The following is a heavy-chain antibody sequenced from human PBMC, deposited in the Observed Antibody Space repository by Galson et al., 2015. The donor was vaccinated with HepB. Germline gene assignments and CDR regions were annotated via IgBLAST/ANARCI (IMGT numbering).Heavy chain of an antibody. D-gene: IGHD6-13*01. CDR2: IYYSGST. Sequence: TLSLTCPVSGGSISSSSYYWGWIRQPPGKGLEWIGSIYYSGSTYYNPSLKSRVTISVDTSKNQFSLKLSSVTAADTAVYYCARRIAALYYFGYWGQGTLVTVSS. V-gene: IGHV4-39*01. CDR1: GGSISSSSYY. CDR3: ARRIAALYYFGY. J-gene: IGHJ4*02.